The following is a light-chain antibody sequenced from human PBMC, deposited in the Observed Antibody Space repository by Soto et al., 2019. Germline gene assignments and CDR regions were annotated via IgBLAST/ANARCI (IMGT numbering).Light chain of an antibody. V-gene: IGKV1-13*02. J-gene: IGKJ5*01. Sequence: AFQLTQSPSSQSASVGDRVTITCRASQDIRRSLAWYQQKPGKPPKLLISDASTLESGVPSRFTGSGLGTDFTLTITSLQPEDFATYYCQQFSTYPAITFGLGTRLEIK. CDR2: DAS. CDR3: QQFSTYPAIT. CDR1: QDIRRS.